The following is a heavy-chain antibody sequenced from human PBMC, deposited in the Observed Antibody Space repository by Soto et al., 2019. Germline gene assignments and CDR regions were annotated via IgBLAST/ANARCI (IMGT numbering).Heavy chain of an antibody. D-gene: IGHD2-15*01. Sequence: QVQLVESGGGVVQPGRSLRLSCVASGFTFSRYGMHWVRQAPGKGLEWVAGLWYDGSHEYYADSVKGRFTISRDNSKNSLFLQMNSLRDEDTAVYYCARGGLCSGGGCYGFSDSWGQGTLVTVSS. CDR3: ARGGLCSGGGCYGFSDS. V-gene: IGHV3-33*01. CDR2: LWYDGSHE. CDR1: GFTFSRYG. J-gene: IGHJ1*01.